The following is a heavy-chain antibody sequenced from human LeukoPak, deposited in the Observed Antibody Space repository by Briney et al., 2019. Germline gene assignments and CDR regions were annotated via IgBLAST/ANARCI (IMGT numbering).Heavy chain of an antibody. V-gene: IGHV3-23*01. CDR2: LCGRGGGA. Sequence: WGSPRISLAGSGITLCNYGMDWGRQAPGKGAEWVAGLCGRGGGANYADSVQGRFTISRDNPKNTLYLQMNSPRAEDTAVYFCAKRGVVIRVFLVGFHKEAYYFDSWGQGALVTVSS. J-gene: IGHJ4*02. CDR3: AKRGVVIRVFLVGFHKEAYYFDS. D-gene: IGHD3-10*01. CDR1: GITLCNYG.